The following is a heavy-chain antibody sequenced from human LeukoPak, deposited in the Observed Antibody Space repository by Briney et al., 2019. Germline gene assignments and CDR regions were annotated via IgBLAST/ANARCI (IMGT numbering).Heavy chain of an antibody. D-gene: IGHD6-13*01. CDR1: GYTFTSYY. CDR3: ARYPGIAAAGKGNWFDP. V-gene: IGHV1-46*01. Sequence: ASVKVSCKASGYTFTSYYMHWVRQAPGQGLEWMGIINPSGGSTSYAQKFQGRVTMTRDMSTSTVYMELSSLRSEDTAVYYCARYPGIAAAGKGNWFDPWGQGTLVIVSS. CDR2: INPSGGST. J-gene: IGHJ5*02.